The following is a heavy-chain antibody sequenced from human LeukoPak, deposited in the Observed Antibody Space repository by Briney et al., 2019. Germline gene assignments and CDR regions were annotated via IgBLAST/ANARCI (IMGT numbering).Heavy chain of an antibody. D-gene: IGHD5-18*01. Sequence: SQTLSLTCTVSGGSISSGGYYWSWIRQHPGKGLEWIGYIYYSGSTYYNPSLKSRVTISVDTSKNQFSLKLSSVTAADTAVYYCARVVDTAISDYYFDYWGQGTLATVSS. CDR3: ARVVDTAISDYYFDY. J-gene: IGHJ4*02. V-gene: IGHV4-31*03. CDR1: GGSISSGGYY. CDR2: IYYSGST.